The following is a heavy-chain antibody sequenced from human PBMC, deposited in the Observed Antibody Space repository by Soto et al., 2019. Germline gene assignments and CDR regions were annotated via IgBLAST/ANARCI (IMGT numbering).Heavy chain of an antibody. Sequence: ASVKVSCKASGYTFTSYGISWVRQAPGQGLEWMGWIRAYNGYTNYAQKFQGRVTVTTDTSTSTAYMELRSLISDDTAVYYCARASDGYRSGWYVGYFDFWGQGTLVTVSS. CDR1: GYTFTSYG. CDR3: ARASDGYRSGWYVGYFDF. CDR2: IRAYNGYT. D-gene: IGHD6-19*01. J-gene: IGHJ4*02. V-gene: IGHV1-18*04.